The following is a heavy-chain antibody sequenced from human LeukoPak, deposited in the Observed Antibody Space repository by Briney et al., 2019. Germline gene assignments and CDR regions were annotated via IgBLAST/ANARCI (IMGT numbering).Heavy chain of an antibody. CDR1: GYTFTSYG. V-gene: IGHV1-18*01. CDR2: ISAYNGNT. D-gene: IGHD6-19*01. J-gene: IGHJ5*02. Sequence: GASVKVSCKASGYTFTSYGISWVRQAPGQGLEWMGWISAYNGNTNYAQKFQGRVTITADESTSTAYMELSSLRSEDTAVYYCARGSSYSSGWPGNWFDPWGQGTLVTVSS. CDR3: ARGSSYSSGWPGNWFDP.